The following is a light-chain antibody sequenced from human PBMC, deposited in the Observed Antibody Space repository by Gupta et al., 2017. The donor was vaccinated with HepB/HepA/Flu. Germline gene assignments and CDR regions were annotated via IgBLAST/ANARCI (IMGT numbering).Light chain of an antibody. V-gene: IGKV3-15*01. Sequence: VMTQSPATLSVSPGERAILSCRASQSVSSNLAWYQQKPGQAPRLLIYGASIRAAGIPASFSGSGSGTEFTLTISSLQSEDFAIYYCQQYNDWPTWTFGQGTKVEIK. CDR1: QSVSSN. J-gene: IGKJ1*01. CDR2: GAS. CDR3: QQYNDWPTWT.